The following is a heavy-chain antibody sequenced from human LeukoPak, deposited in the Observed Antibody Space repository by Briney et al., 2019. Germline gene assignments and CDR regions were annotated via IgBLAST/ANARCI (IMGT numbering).Heavy chain of an antibody. CDR3: AKGVFSTASGAFDI. V-gene: IGHV3-23*01. CDR2: ISGSGGTT. J-gene: IGHJ3*02. Sequence: PGGSLRLSCAASGFTFSSYAMSWVRQSPGKGLEWVSGISGSGGTTHDADSVKGRFTISRDNSENTLYLQMSSLRVEDTAVYYCAKGVFSTASGAFDISGQGTMVTVSS. D-gene: IGHD6-6*01. CDR1: GFTFSSYA.